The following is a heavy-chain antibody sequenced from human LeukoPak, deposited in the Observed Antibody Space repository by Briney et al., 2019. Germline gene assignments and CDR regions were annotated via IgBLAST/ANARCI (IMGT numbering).Heavy chain of an antibody. J-gene: IGHJ4*02. Sequence: ASVKVSCKASEYTFTSYSLNWVRQAPGQGLEWMGWINTKTGNPAYAQGFTGRFVFSLDTSVSTAYLQISSLKVEDTAVYYCAQDTSTDVFNYWGQGTLVTVSS. V-gene: IGHV7-4-1*02. CDR3: AQDTSTDVFNY. D-gene: IGHD4-17*01. CDR1: EYTFTSYS. CDR2: INTKTGNP.